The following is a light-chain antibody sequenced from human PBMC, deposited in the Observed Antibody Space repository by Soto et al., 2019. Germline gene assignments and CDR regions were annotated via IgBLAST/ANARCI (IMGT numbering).Light chain of an antibody. J-gene: IGKJ4*01. CDR2: DAS. CDR1: RPVVRQY. V-gene: IGKV3-11*01. CDR3: QQRSNWPPV. Sequence: EIVLTQSPDALSLSPGERVSLSCRASRPVVRQYIAWYHQKPGQAPRLLIYDASNRATGIPARFSGSGSGTDFTLTISSLEPEDFAVYYCQQRSNWPPVFGGGTKVDIK.